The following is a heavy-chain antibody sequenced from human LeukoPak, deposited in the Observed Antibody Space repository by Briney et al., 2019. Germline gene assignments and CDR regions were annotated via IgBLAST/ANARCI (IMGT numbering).Heavy chain of an antibody. V-gene: IGHV3-23*01. CDR2: ILGTGGRT. Sequence: PGGSLRLSCAASGFTFDSFAMSWVRQPPGKGLEWVSVILGTGGRTYYTDSAKGRFTISRDNSKNMPYLQMNGLRAEDTAVYYCAKGLGTYYSGQPSDHWGQGTLVTVSS. D-gene: IGHD3-10*01. J-gene: IGHJ4*02. CDR3: AKGLGTYYSGQPSDH. CDR1: GFTFDSFA.